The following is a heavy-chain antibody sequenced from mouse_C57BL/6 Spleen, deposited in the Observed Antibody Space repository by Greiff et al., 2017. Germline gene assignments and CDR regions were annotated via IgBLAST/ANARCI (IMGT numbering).Heavy chain of an antibody. CDR2: ISSGGDYI. D-gene: IGHD1-1*01. CDR3: TRDYYGSSYDG. J-gene: IGHJ1*03. CDR1: GFTFSSYA. V-gene: IGHV5-9-1*02. Sequence: EVQRVESGAGLVKPGGSLKLSCAASGFTFSSYAMSWVRQTQEKRLEWVAYISSGGDYIDYADTVKGRFTISRDNARNTLYLQMSSLKSEDTAMYYCTRDYYGSSYDGWGTGTTVTVAS.